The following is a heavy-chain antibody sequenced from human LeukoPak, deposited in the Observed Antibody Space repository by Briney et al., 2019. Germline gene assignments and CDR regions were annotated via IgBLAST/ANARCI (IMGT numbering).Heavy chain of an antibody. CDR2: ISAHNGNT. D-gene: IGHD1-26*01. CDR3: ARSDLVGPHYYYGMDV. V-gene: IGHV1-18*01. CDR1: GGTFSSYG. Sequence: GASVKVSCKASGGTFSSYGVSWVRQAPGLGLEWMGWISAHNGNTNYAQRVQGRVTMTTETSTSTAYMELRRLRSADTAVYYCARSDLVGPHYYYGMDVWGQGTTVTVSS. J-gene: IGHJ6*02.